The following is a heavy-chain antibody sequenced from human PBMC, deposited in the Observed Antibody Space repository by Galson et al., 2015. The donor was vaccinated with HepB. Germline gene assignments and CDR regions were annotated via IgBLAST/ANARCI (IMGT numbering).Heavy chain of an antibody. D-gene: IGHD2-15*01. CDR1: GYSFTSYW. CDR3: ARVVVVAATPQRGAFDI. J-gene: IGHJ3*02. CDR2: IYPGDSDT. V-gene: IGHV5-51*01. Sequence: QSGAEVKKPGESLKISCKGSGYSFTSYWIGWVRQMPGKGLEWMGIIYPGDSDTRYSPSFQGQVTISADKSISTAYLQWSSLKASDTAMYYCARVVVVAATPQRGAFDIWGQGTMVTVSS.